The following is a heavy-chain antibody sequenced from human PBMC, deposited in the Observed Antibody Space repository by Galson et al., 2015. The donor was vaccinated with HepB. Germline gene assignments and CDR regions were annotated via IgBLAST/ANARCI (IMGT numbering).Heavy chain of an antibody. V-gene: IGHV3-53*04. CDR3: AREPGGYFKYWYYDL. J-gene: IGHJ2*01. CDR1: GFTVSSNY. CDR2: IYSGGST. Sequence: SLRLSCAAYGFTVSSNYMSWVRQAPGKGLEWVSVIYSGGSTYYADSVKGRFTISRHNSKNTLYLQMNSLRAEDTAVYYCAREPGGYFKYWYYDLWGRGTLVTVSS. D-gene: IGHD3-9*01.